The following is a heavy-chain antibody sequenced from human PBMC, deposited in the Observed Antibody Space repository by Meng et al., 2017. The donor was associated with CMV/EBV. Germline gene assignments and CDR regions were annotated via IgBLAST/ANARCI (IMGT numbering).Heavy chain of an antibody. CDR2: ISSSGSTI. CDR1: GFTFSSYE. V-gene: IGHV3-48*03. J-gene: IGHJ6*02. D-gene: IGHD2-2*01. CDR3: ARDERAYQLLSYYYGMDV. Sequence: GESLKISCAASGFTFSSYEMNWVRQAPGKGLEWVSYISSSGSTIYYADSVKGLFTISRDNAKNSLYLQMNSLRAEDTAVYYCARDERAYQLLSYYYGMDVWGQGTTVTVSS.